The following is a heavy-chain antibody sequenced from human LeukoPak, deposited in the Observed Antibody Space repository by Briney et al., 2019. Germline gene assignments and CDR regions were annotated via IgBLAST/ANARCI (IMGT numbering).Heavy chain of an antibody. CDR2: IYYSGST. CDR1: GGSISSSSYY. D-gene: IGHD3-22*01. J-gene: IGHJ3*02. V-gene: IGHV4-39*01. CDR3: ARHRQLYDSSGYYSHAFDI. Sequence: SETLSLTCTVSGGSISSSSYYWGWIRQPPGKGLEWIGSIYYSGSTYYNPSLKSRVTISVDTSKNQFSLKLSSVTAADTAVYYCARHRQLYDSSGYYSHAFDIWGQGTMVTVSS.